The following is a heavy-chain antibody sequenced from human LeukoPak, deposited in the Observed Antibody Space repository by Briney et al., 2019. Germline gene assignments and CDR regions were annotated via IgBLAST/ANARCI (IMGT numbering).Heavy chain of an antibody. CDR3: AKELTPDRSGLDAFHI. J-gene: IGHJ3*02. V-gene: IGHV3-48*03. Sequence: GGSLRLSCAASGFTFSDYEMDWVRQSPERGLEWVSYISSRGGTIYYADSVKGRFTISRDNAKHSLYLQMNSLRAEDTAVYYCAKELTPDRSGLDAFHIWGQGTMVTVSS. D-gene: IGHD3-22*01. CDR1: GFTFSDYE. CDR2: ISSRGGTI.